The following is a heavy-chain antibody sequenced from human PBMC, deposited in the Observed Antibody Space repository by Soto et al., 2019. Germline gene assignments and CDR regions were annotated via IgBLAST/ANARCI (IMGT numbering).Heavy chain of an antibody. CDR3: ARERLTMVGGATFY. CDR1: GYTFTNYG. Sequence: ASVKVSCKASGYTFTNYGISWMRQAPGQRLEWMAWINAGNGNTKYSQKFQGRVTITRDTSASTSYMELSSLTSEDTAVYYCARERLTMVGGATFYSGQATLVTVSS. CDR2: INAGNGNT. D-gene: IGHD3-10*01. V-gene: IGHV1-3*01. J-gene: IGHJ4*02.